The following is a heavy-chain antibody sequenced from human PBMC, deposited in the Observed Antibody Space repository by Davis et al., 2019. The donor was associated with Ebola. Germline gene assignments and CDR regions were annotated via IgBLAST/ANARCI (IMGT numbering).Heavy chain of an antibody. CDR3: SRHSPFRFLDY. CDR1: GITFSGSA. V-gene: IGHV3-73*01. J-gene: IGHJ4*02. Sequence: GESLKISCAASGITFSGSAVHWVRQASGKGLEWVGRIRSKANSFATEFAASVKGRFTISRDDSKNTAYLQMNSLKTEDTAVYYCSRHSPFRFLDYWGQGILVTVSS. D-gene: IGHD3-3*01. CDR2: IRSKANSFAT.